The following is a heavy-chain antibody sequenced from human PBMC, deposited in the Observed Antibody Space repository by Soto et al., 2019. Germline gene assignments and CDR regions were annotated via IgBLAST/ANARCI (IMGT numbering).Heavy chain of an antibody. D-gene: IGHD2-2*02. Sequence: SETLSLTCAVYGGSFSVYYWRWIRHPPGKGLEWIGEINHSGSTNYNPSLKSRVTISVDTSKNQFSLKLSSVTAADTAVYYCARGSEYCSSTSCYTREFWFDPWGQGTLVTVSS. CDR1: GGSFSVYY. CDR3: ARGSEYCSSTSCYTREFWFDP. V-gene: IGHV4-34*01. J-gene: IGHJ5*02. CDR2: INHSGST.